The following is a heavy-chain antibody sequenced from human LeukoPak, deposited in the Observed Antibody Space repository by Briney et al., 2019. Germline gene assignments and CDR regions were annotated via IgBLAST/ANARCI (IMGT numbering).Heavy chain of an antibody. D-gene: IGHD2-2*03. V-gene: IGHV1-2*02. CDR2: INPNSGGT. J-gene: IGHJ5*02. CDR1: GYTFTGYY. CDR3: ARDLGYCSSTSCRNWFDP. Sequence: ASVKVSCKASGYTFTGYYMHWVRQAPGQGLEWMGWINPNSGGTNYAQKFQGRVTMTRDTSISTAYMELSRLRSDDTAVYYCARDLGYCSSTSCRNWFDPWGQGTLVTVSS.